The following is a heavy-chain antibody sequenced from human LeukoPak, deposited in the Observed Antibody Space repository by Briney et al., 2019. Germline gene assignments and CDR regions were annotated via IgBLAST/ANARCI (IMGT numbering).Heavy chain of an antibody. Sequence: ASVKVSCKASGYTFTSYYMHWVRQAPGQGLEWMGWMNPNSGNTGYAQKFQGRVTMTRNTSISTAYMELSSLRSEDTAVYYCVRQWRVSGWKRIGYWGQGTLVTVSS. J-gene: IGHJ4*02. V-gene: IGHV1-8*02. CDR2: MNPNSGNT. CDR3: VRQWRVSGWKRIGY. D-gene: IGHD1-1*01. CDR1: GYTFTSYY.